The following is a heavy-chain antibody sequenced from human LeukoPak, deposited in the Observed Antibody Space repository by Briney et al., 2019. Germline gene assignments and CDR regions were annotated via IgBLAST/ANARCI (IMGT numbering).Heavy chain of an antibody. J-gene: IGHJ4*02. Sequence: PSETLSLTRTVFGYSISSTYCWGWIRQPPGKGLEWVGSVFHSGNTYYNPSLKSRLTISADTSKNQFSLTLTSVTAADTAVYYCARDRSVGVLPAPPFDFWGQGTLVTVSS. V-gene: IGHV4-38-2*02. D-gene: IGHD6-6*01. CDR1: GYSISSTYC. CDR3: ARDRSVGVLPAPPFDF. CDR2: VFHSGNT.